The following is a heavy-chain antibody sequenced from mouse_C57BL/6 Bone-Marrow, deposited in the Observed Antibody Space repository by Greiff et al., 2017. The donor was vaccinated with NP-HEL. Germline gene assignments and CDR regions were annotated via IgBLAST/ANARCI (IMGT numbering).Heavy chain of an antibody. CDR1: GYTFTSYW. J-gene: IGHJ3*01. D-gene: IGHD1-1*01. CDR3: ARQLRRWFAY. CDR2: IHPNSGST. Sequence: QVQLKQPGAELVKPGASVKLSCKASGYTFTSYWMHWVKQRPGQGLEWIGMIHPNSGSTNYNEKFKSKATLTVDKSSSTAYMQLSSLTSEDSAVYYCARQLRRWFAYWGQGTLVTVSA. V-gene: IGHV1-64*01.